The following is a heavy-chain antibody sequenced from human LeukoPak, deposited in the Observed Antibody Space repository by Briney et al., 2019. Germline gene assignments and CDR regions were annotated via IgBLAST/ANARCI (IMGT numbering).Heavy chain of an antibody. CDR2: ISGSGGST. J-gene: IGHJ4*02. CDR1: GFTFSSYA. CDR3: VKEKYRGYRYGSGDY. V-gene: IGHV3-23*01. D-gene: IGHD5-18*01. Sequence: PGGSLRLSCAASGFTFSSYAMSWVRQAPGKGLEWVSAISGSGGSTYYADSVKGRFTVSRDNCKNTLYLQMNSLRGEDTAVYYCVKEKYRGYRYGSGDYWGQGTLVSVSS.